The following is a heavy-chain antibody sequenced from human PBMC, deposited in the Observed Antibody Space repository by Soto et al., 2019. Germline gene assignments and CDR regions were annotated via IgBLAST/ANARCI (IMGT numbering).Heavy chain of an antibody. V-gene: IGHV3-21*02. CDR3: ARGDSVTTVTTNDY. CDR2: ISSTSTFI. J-gene: IGHJ4*02. CDR1: GFTVSGHS. Sequence: EVQLVESGGGLVKPGGSLRLSCAASGFTVSGHSMNWVRQAPGKGLEWVSSISSTSTFIYYTDSVKGRFTISRDNAKNSLYLQMNSLRAEDTAVYYCARGDSVTTVTTNDYWGQGSLVTVSS. D-gene: IGHD4-17*01.